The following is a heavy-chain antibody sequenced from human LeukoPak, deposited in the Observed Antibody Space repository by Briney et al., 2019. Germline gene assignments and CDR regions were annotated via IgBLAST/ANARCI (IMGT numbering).Heavy chain of an antibody. CDR2: INPSGGST. CDR1: GYTFTSYY. V-gene: IGHV1-46*01. CDR3: ARDGSGWYTHDAFDI. J-gene: IGHJ3*02. D-gene: IGHD6-19*01. Sequence: ASVKVSCKASGYTFTSYYMHWVRQAPGQGLEWMGIINPSGGSTSYAQKFQGRDTMTRDTSTSTVYMELSSLRSEDTAVYYCARDGSGWYTHDAFDIWGQGTMVTVSS.